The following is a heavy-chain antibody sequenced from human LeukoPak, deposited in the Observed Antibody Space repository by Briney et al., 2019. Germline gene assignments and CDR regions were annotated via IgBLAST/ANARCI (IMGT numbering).Heavy chain of an antibody. CDR3: ARHSGFYFDY. J-gene: IGHJ4*02. D-gene: IGHD3-22*01. CDR2: IYYSGST. V-gene: IGHV4-59*08. CDR1: GGSISSYY. Sequence: PSETLSLTCSVSGGSISSYYWSWIRQPPGKGLEWIGYIYYSGSTNYNPSLKSRVTISVDTSKNQFSLKLSSVTAADTAVYYCARHSGFYFDYWGQGSLVTVSS.